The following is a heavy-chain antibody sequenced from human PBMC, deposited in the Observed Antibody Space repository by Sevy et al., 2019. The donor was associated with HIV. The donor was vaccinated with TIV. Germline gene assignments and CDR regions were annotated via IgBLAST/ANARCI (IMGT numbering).Heavy chain of an antibody. CDR2: IYYSGST. D-gene: IGHD3-9*01. J-gene: IGHJ4*02. Sequence: SETLSLTCTVSGGSISSYYWSWIRQPPGKGLEWIGYIYYSGSTNYNPSLKSRVTISVDTSKNQFSLKLSSVTAADTAMYYCARENYDILTGYYLVDYWGQGTLVTVSS. V-gene: IGHV4-59*01. CDR3: ARENYDILTGYYLVDY. CDR1: GGSISSYY.